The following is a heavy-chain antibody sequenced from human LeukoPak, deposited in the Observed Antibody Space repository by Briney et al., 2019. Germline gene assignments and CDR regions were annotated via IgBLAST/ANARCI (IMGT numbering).Heavy chain of an antibody. D-gene: IGHD5-18*01. CDR2: ISGSGSAA. CDR1: GFSFRSYE. Sequence: GGSLRLSCAASGFSFRSYELNWVRQAPGKGLEWVSTISGSGSAAWYIDSVKGRFTISRDNAQNSLYLQMNSLRAEDTAVYYCARRQRRLFDYWGQGTLVTVSS. V-gene: IGHV3-48*03. CDR3: ARRQRRLFDY. J-gene: IGHJ4*02.